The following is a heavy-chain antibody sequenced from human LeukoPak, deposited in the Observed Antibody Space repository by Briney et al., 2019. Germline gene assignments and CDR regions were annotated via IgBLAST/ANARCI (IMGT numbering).Heavy chain of an antibody. Sequence: SEALSLTCTVSGGSISSSYWSWIRQPPGKGLEWIGYIYYSGSTNYNPSLKSRVTISVDTSKNQFSLKLSSVTAADTAVYYCARGLWFGELLLWTENWFDPWGQGTLVTVSS. CDR2: IYYSGST. CDR1: GGSISSSY. D-gene: IGHD3-10*01. CDR3: ARGLWFGELLLWTENWFDP. J-gene: IGHJ5*02. V-gene: IGHV4-59*01.